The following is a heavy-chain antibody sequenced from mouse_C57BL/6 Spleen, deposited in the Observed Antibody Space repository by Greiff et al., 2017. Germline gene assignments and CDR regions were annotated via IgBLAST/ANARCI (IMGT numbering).Heavy chain of an antibody. Sequence: EVQLVESGPGLVKPSQSLSLTCSVTGYSIPSGYYWNWIRQFPGNKLEWMGYISYDGSNNYNPSLKNRISITRDTSKNQFFLKLNSVTTEDTATYYCARDYYSNYAFAYWGQGTLVTVSA. CDR1: GYSIPSGYY. J-gene: IGHJ3*01. V-gene: IGHV3-6*01. D-gene: IGHD2-5*01. CDR2: ISYDGSN. CDR3: ARDYYSNYAFAY.